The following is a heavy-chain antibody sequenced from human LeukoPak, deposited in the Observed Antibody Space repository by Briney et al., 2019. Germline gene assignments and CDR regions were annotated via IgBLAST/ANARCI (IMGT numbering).Heavy chain of an antibody. V-gene: IGHV4-4*02. J-gene: IGHJ5*02. CDR3: ARGEPLNRITMVRFDP. D-gene: IGHD3-10*01. CDR1: GGSISSSNW. CDR2: IYHSGST. Sequence: SETLSLTCAVSGGSISSSNWWSWVRQPPGKGLEWIGEIYHSGSTNYNPSLKSRVTISVDKSKNQFSLKLSSVTAADTAVYYCARGEPLNRITMVRFDPWGQGTLVTVSS.